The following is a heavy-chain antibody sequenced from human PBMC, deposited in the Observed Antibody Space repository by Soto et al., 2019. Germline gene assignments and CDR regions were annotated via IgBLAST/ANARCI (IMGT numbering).Heavy chain of an antibody. CDR3: ARDGRAIYVSVWSLACDY. J-gene: IGHJ4*02. V-gene: IGHV1-3*01. CDR2: INAGNGNT. Sequence: GASVKVSCKASGYTFTSYAMHWVRQAPGQRLEWMGWINAGNGNTKYSQKFQGRVTITRDTSASTAYMELSSLRSEDTAVYYCARDGRAIYVSVWSLACDYWGQGTLVTV. CDR1: GYTFTSYA. D-gene: IGHD3-10*02.